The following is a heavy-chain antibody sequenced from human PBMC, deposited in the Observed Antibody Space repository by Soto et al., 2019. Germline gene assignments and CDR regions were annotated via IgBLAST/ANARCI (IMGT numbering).Heavy chain of an antibody. J-gene: IGHJ4*02. CDR3: ARDPKSSIAARPDTGPDY. V-gene: IGHV3-30-3*01. D-gene: IGHD6-6*01. CDR1: GFTFSSYA. Sequence: GGSLRLSCAASGFTFSSYAMHWVRQAPGKGLEWVAVISYDGSNKYYADSVKGRFTISRDNSKNTLYLQMNSLRAEDTAVYYCARDPKSSIAARPDTGPDYWGQGTLVTSPQ. CDR2: ISYDGSNK.